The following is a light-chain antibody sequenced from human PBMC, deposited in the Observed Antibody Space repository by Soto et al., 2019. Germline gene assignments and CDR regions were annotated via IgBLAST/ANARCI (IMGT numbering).Light chain of an antibody. CDR2: EAS. V-gene: IGLV2-18*01. CDR3: SLYTSENTYV. Sequence: QSVMTQPPSVSGSPGQSVTISCTGTSTDFVSYNRVSWYQQPPGTAPKLIIYEASNRPSAVPDRFSGSKSGNTASLTISGLQAADEADYYCSLYTSENTYVFGTGSKVTVL. J-gene: IGLJ1*01. CDR1: STDFVSYNR.